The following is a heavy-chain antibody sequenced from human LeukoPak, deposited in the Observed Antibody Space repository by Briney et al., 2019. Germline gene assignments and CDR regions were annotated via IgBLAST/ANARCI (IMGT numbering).Heavy chain of an antibody. CDR1: GFTFNSYS. Sequence: PGGSLRLSCAASGFTFNSYSMNWVRQAPGKGLEWVSSISSSSSYIYYADSVKGRFTISRDNAKNSLYLQMNSLRAEDTAVYYCARGGNYYGSGSYDYWGQGTLVTVSS. CDR3: ARGGNYYGSGSYDY. CDR2: ISSSSSYI. J-gene: IGHJ4*02. V-gene: IGHV3-21*01. D-gene: IGHD3-10*01.